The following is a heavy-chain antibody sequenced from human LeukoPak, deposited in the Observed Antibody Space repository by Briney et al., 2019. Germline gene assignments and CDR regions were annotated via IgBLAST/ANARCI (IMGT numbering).Heavy chain of an antibody. D-gene: IGHD3-22*01. CDR1: GFTFSSYG. V-gene: IGHV3-23*01. J-gene: IGHJ4*02. CDR2: ISGSGGST. CDR3: AKSGPNTMIVVVTLGFFDY. Sequence: GGSLRLSCAASGFTFSSYGMSWVRQAPGKGLEWVSAISGSGGSTYYADSAKGRFTISRDNSKNTLYLQMNSLRAEDTAVYYCAKSGPNTMIVVVTLGFFDYWGQGTRVTVSS.